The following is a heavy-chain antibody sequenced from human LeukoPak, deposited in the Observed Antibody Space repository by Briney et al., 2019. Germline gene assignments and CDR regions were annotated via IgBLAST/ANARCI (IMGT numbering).Heavy chain of an antibody. D-gene: IGHD6-19*01. CDR3: ESWYSSGWYGGAGYYFDY. J-gene: IGHJ4*02. CDR1: GGSISSYY. V-gene: IGHV4-59*05. CDR2: IYYSGST. Sequence: PSETLSLTCTVSGGSISSYYWSWIRQPPGKGLEWIGSIYYSGSTYYNPSLKSRVTISVDTSKNQFSLKLSSVTAADTAVYYCESWYSSGWYGGAGYYFDYWGQGTLVTVSS.